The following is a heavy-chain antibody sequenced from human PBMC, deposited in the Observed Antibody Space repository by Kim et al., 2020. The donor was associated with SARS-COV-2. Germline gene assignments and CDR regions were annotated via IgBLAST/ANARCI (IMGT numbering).Heavy chain of an antibody. CDR3: ARLQSSSWYFDY. V-gene: IGHV4-39*01. J-gene: IGHJ4*02. D-gene: IGHD6-13*01. CDR2: VYHSGTT. Sequence: WETLSLTCTVSGGSISPISSSSSYYWGWIRQSPGKGLEWIGSVYHSGTTYYNPSLKSRITISVDTSKNQFSLKLSSVTAADTAVYYCARLQSSSWYFDYWGQGTLVTVSS. CDR1: GGSISPISSSSSYY.